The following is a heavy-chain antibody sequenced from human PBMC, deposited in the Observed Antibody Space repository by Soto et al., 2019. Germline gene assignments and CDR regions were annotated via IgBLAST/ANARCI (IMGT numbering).Heavy chain of an antibody. J-gene: IGHJ3*02. CDR2: INSDGSST. CDR1: GFTFSSYW. CDR3: ARDDGDYVVSDAFDI. D-gene: IGHD4-17*01. V-gene: IGHV3-74*01. Sequence: EVQLVESGGGLVQPGGSLRLSCAASGFTFSSYWMHWVRQAPGKGLVWVSRINSDGSSTSYADSVKGRFTISRDNAKNTLYLQMNSLRAEDTAVYYCARDDGDYVVSDAFDIWGQGTMVTVSS.